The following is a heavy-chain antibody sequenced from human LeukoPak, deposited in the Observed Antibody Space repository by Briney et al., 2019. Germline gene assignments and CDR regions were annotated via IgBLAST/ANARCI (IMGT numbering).Heavy chain of an antibody. CDR1: GFIFSNYA. J-gene: IGHJ4*02. CDR3: AKHLATSGSYPLGY. D-gene: IGHD2-15*01. Sequence: GGSLRLSCAASGFIFSNYAMSWVRQAPGKGLEWVSVICGNGACAYYADSVKGRFTISRDNSKNTLYLQMNSLRAEDTAVYHCAKHLATSGSYPLGYWGQGTPVTVSS. V-gene: IGHV3-23*01. CDR2: ICGNGACA.